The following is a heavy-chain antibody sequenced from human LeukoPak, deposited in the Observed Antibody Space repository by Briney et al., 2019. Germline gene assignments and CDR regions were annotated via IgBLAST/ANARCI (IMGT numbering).Heavy chain of an antibody. D-gene: IGHD3-9*01. V-gene: IGHV3-11*05. CDR3: ARDYDILTGYFRGGFDY. J-gene: IGHJ4*02. CDR2: ITSSSSDT. CDR1: GFTFSDYY. Sequence: GGSLRLSCAASGFTFSDYYMSWIRPAPGKGLEWISYITSSSSDTNYADSVKGRFTISRDNAKKSLYLQMSSLRAEDTAVYYCARDYDILTGYFRGGFDYWGQGTLVTVSS.